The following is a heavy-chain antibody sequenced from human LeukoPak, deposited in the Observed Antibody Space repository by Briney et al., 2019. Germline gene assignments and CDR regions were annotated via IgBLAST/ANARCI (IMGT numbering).Heavy chain of an antibody. CDR1: GYTFTSYG. CDR2: ISAYNGNT. J-gene: IGHJ4*02. Sequence: ASVKVSCKASGYTFTSYGISWVRQAPGQGLEWMGWISAYNGNTNYAQKLQGRVTMTTDTSTSTAYMELRSLRSDDTAAYYCARGPASQYSSSSFFDYWGQGTLVTVSS. CDR3: ARGPASQYSSSSFFDY. V-gene: IGHV1-18*01. D-gene: IGHD6-6*01.